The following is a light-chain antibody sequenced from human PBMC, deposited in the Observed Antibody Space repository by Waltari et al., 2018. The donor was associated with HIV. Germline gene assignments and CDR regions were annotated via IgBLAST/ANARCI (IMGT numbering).Light chain of an antibody. Sequence: VLTQSPSASAPLGASIKLTCSLTSGQSTYTIAWHQQRQEKGPRFLMKLIYDGSQIKGDGSPVRFAGSSAGAGRYLTFSSLQSDDEADYYFQTWGTAIHVVFGGGTKLTVL. CDR2: LIYDGSQ. V-gene: IGLV4-69*01. J-gene: IGLJ2*01. CDR1: SGQSTYT. CDR3: QTWGTAIHVV.